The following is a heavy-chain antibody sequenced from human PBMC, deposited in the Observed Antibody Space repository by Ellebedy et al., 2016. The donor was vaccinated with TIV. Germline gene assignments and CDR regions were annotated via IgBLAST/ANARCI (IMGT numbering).Heavy chain of an antibody. J-gene: IGHJ5*02. D-gene: IGHD5-24*01. CDR2: INHSGST. CDR3: ARGLLWPQGAWFDP. CDR1: GGSFSGYY. Sequence: SETLSLTXAVYGGSFSGYYWSWIRQPPGKGLEWIGEINHSGSTNYNPSLKSRVTISVDTSKNQFSLKLSSVTAADTAVYYCARGLLWPQGAWFDPWGQGTLVTVSS. V-gene: IGHV4-34*01.